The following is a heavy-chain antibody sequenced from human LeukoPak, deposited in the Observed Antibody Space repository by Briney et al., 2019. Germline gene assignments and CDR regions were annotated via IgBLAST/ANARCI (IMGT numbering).Heavy chain of an antibody. J-gene: IGHJ4*02. D-gene: IGHD2-21*02. Sequence: GGSLRLSCAASGFTFSSYAMSWVRQAPGKGLERVSAISGSGGSTYYAHSVKGRFTISRDNSKHTLYLQINSLSAEDTAVYYCAKTPPPYCGGDCYPDYWGQGTLVTVSS. CDR1: GFTFSSYA. CDR3: AKTPPPYCGGDCYPDY. CDR2: ISGSGGST. V-gene: IGHV3-23*01.